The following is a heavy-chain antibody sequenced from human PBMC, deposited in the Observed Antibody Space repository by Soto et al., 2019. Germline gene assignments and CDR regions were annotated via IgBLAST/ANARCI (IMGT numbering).Heavy chain of an antibody. CDR2: ISGSGGSA. Sequence: GGSLRLSCAASGFTFSSYAMSWVRQAPGKGLEWVSAISGSGGSAYYADSVKGRFTISRDNSKNTLYLQMNSLRAEDTAVYYCAKVISWGGAGQEGYSSGGSDYWGQGTLVTVSS. CDR3: AKVISWGGAGQEGYSSGGSDY. J-gene: IGHJ4*02. D-gene: IGHD6-19*01. CDR1: GFTFSSYA. V-gene: IGHV3-23*01.